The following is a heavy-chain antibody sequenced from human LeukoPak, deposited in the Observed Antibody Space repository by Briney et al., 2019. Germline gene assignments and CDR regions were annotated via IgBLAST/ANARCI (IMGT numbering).Heavy chain of an antibody. Sequence: GGSLRLSCAASGFTFSSYSMNWVRQAPGKGLEWVSSISSSSSTIYYADSVKGRFTISRDNAKNSLYLQMNSLRAEDTAVYYCARGKYSYGYDYFDYWGQGTLVTVSS. CDR2: ISSSSSTI. CDR1: GFTFSSYS. D-gene: IGHD5-18*01. V-gene: IGHV3-48*01. J-gene: IGHJ4*02. CDR3: ARGKYSYGYDYFDY.